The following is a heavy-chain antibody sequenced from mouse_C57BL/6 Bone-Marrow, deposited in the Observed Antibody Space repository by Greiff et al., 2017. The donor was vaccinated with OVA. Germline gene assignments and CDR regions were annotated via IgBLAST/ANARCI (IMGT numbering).Heavy chain of an antibody. V-gene: IGHV2-5*01. CDR3: AKNTYYYGSSYDAMDY. J-gene: IGHJ4*01. CDR1: GFSLTSYG. CDR2: IWRGGST. D-gene: IGHD1-1*01. Sequence: VQLQQSGPGLVQPSQSLSITCTVSGFSLTSYGVHWVRQSPGKGLEWLGVIWRGGSTDYNAAFMSRLSITKDNSKSQVFFKMNSLQADDTAIYYCAKNTYYYGSSYDAMDYWGQGTSVTVSS.